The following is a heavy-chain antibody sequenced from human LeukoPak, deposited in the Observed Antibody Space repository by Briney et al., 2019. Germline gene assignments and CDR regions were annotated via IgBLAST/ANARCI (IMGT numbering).Heavy chain of an antibody. CDR3: ARGPYYYDSSGYYYVGYFDY. CDR1: GYTFTDYY. D-gene: IGHD3-22*01. Sequence: SVKVSCKASGYTFTDYYIHWVRQAPGQGLEWMGRIIPILGIANYAQKFQGRVTITADKSTSTAYMELSSLRSEDTAVYYCARGPYYYDSSGYYYVGYFDYWGQGTLVTVSS. CDR2: IIPILGIA. J-gene: IGHJ4*02. V-gene: IGHV1-69*04.